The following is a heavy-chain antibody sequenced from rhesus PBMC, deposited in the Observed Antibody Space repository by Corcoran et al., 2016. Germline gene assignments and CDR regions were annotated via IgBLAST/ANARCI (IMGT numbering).Heavy chain of an antibody. CDR1: GYSISSGYG. CDR3: ARDRWGWNNPFDY. V-gene: IGHV4-127*01. Sequence: QVQLQESGPGLVKPSETLSLTCAVSGYSISSGYGWSWIRQPPGKGLEWIGYIGGISCITTYNPALKSRVNISKDTSKNQFSLKLSSVTAADTAVYYCARDRWGWNNPFDYWGQGVLVTVSS. CDR2: IGGISCIT. D-gene: IGHD1-20*01. J-gene: IGHJ4*01.